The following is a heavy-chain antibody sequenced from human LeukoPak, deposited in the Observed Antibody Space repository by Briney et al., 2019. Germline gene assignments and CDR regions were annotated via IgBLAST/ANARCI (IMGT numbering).Heavy chain of an antibody. CDR3: ASGGVVVPAAISDYYFDY. CDR2: IYSGGST. J-gene: IGHJ4*02. V-gene: IGHV3-66*02. CDR1: GFTVSSNY. D-gene: IGHD2-2*01. Sequence: GGSLRLSCAASGFTVSSNYMSWVRQAPGKGLEWVSVIYSGGSTYYADSVKGRFTISRDNSKNTLYLQMNSLRAEDTAVYYCASGGVVVPAAISDYYFDYWGQGTLVTVSS.